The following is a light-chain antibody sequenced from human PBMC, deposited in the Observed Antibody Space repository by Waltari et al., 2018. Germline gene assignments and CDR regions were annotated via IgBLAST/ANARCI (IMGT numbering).Light chain of an antibody. CDR2: WAS. CDR1: QSVLYSSNNKNF. J-gene: IGKJ1*01. CDR3: QQYYSTPVA. V-gene: IGKV4-1*01. Sequence: DIVMTQSRDSLAVSLGERATINCKSSQSVLYSSNNKNFLAWYQQKPGQPPKLLIYWASTRKSGVPDRFSGGGSGTDFTLTISSLQAEDVAVYYCQQYYSTPVAFGQGTKVEIK.